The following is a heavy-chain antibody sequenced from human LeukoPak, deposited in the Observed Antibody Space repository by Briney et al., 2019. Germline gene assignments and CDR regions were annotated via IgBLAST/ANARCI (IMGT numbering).Heavy chain of an antibody. CDR2: INHSGST. CDR3: ARGRGAARGFDY. CDR1: GVSFSGYY. J-gene: IGHJ4*02. V-gene: IGHV4-34*01. Sequence: SETLSLTCAVYGVSFSGYYWSWIRQPPGKGLEWIGEINHSGSTNYNPSLKSRVTISVDTSKNQFSLKLSSVTAADTAVYYCARGRGAARGFDYWGQGTLVTVSS. D-gene: IGHD6-6*01.